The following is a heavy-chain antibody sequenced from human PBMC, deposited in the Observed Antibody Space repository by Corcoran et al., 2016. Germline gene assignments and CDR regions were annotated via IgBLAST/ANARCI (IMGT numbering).Heavy chain of an antibody. D-gene: IGHD2-15*01. Sequence: QVQLQESGPGLVKPSETLSLTCTVSGYSISSGYYWGWIRQPPGKGLEWIGSIYHSGSTYYNPSLKSRVTISVDTSKNQFSLKLSSVTAADTAVYYCARDLRGGFNPGAFDIWGQGTMVTVSS. J-gene: IGHJ3*02. CDR1: GYSISSGYY. CDR3: ARDLRGGFNPGAFDI. V-gene: IGHV4-38-2*02. CDR2: IYHSGST.